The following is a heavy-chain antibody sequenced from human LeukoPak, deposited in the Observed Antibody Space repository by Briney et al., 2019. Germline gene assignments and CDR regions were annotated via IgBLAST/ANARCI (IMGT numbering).Heavy chain of an antibody. D-gene: IGHD3-22*01. CDR2: ISYDGSNK. J-gene: IGHJ6*02. Sequence: GRSLRLSCAASGFTFSSYAMDWVRQAPGKGLEWVAVISYDGSNKYYADSVKGRFTISRDNSKNTLYLQMNSLRAEDTAVYYCANDYYGSSGPSHLYYYYGMDVWGQGTTVTVSS. CDR1: GFTFSSYA. V-gene: IGHV3-30-3*02. CDR3: ANDYYGSSGPSHLYYYYGMDV.